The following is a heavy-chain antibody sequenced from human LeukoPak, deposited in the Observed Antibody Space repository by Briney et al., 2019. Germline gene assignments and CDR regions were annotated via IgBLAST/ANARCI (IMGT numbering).Heavy chain of an antibody. CDR2: IYHSGST. V-gene: IGHV4-38-2*02. CDR1: GYSISSGYY. CDR3: ARDLVRGSYKKKDAFDI. Sequence: PSETLSLTCTVSGYSISSGYYWGWIRQPPGKGLEWIGSIYHSGSTNYNPSLKSRVTMSVDTSKNQFSLKLSSVTAADTAVYYCARDLVRGSYKKKDAFDIWGQGTMVTVSS. J-gene: IGHJ3*02. D-gene: IGHD1-26*01.